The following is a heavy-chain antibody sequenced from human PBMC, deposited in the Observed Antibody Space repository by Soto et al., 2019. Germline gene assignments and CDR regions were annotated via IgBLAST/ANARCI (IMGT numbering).Heavy chain of an antibody. J-gene: IGHJ5*02. D-gene: IGHD2-21*01. CDR3: ARGRGALTVISNWFDP. CDR2: INWNSGST. CDR1: GLTFEDYA. V-gene: IGHV3-9*01. Sequence: EVQLVESGGGLVQPGRSLRLSCEASGLTFEDYAMHWIRQAPGKGLEWVAGINWNSGSTGYADSVKGRLTISRDNVNNSLHLEMSTLKAEDTAMYYCARGRGALTVISNWFDPWGQGTLVTVSS.